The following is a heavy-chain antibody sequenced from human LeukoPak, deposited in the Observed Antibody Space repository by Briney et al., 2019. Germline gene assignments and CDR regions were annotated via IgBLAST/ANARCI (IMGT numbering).Heavy chain of an antibody. CDR1: GGSISSYY. CDR3: ARAHSGTSLVEY. V-gene: IGHV4-59*13. D-gene: IGHD1-26*01. J-gene: IGHJ4*02. CDR2: IFYSGNT. Sequence: SKTLSLTCTVSGGSISSYYWSWIRQPPGKGLEWIGYIFYSGNTNYNPSLKSRVTISVDTSKNQFSLKLSSVTAADTAVYYCARAHSGTSLVEYWGQGTLVTVSS.